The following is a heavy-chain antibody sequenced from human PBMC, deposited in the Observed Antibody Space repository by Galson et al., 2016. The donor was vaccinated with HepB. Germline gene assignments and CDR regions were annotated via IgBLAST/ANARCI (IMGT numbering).Heavy chain of an antibody. V-gene: IGHV2-5*02. Sequence: PALVKPTQTLTLTCTFSGFSLNTSGVGVGWIRQPPGKALEWLALIYWDDDKRYSPSLESRLTITKDTSKNQVVLTMTNMDPVDTATYYCAHRTYYDSSKGDAFDFRGQGTMVTVSS. J-gene: IGHJ3*01. D-gene: IGHD3-22*01. CDR3: AHRTYYDSSKGDAFDF. CDR1: GFSLNTSGVG. CDR2: IYWDDDK.